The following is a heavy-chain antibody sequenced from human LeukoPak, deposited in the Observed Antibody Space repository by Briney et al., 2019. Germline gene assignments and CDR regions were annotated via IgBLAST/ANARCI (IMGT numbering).Heavy chain of an antibody. V-gene: IGHV3-21*01. J-gene: IGHJ4*02. CDR2: ISTSSTYI. Sequence: GGSLRLSCAASGFTFSSYSMNWVRQAPGKGLEWVSSISTSSTYIYYADSVKGRFTISRDNAKNSLYLQMNSLRAEDTAVYYCARDPPFIIGTTFFDYWGQGTLVIVSS. CDR3: ARDPPFIIGTTFFDY. D-gene: IGHD1-20*01. CDR1: GFTFSSYS.